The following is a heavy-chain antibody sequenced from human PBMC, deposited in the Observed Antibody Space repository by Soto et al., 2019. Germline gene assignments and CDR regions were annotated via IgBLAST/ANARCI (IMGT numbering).Heavy chain of an antibody. CDR3: ARGGNLWFGEPFDC. CDR1: GVTFSSYA. D-gene: IGHD3-10*01. CDR2: ISYDGSNK. V-gene: IGHV3-30-3*01. J-gene: IGHJ4*02. Sequence: QVQLVESGGGVVQPGRSMRLSCAASGVTFSSYAMHWVRQAPGKGLEWVAVISYDGSNKYYADSVKGRFTISRDNSKNTLYLQMNSLRAEDTALYYCARGGNLWFGEPFDCWGQGTLVTVSS.